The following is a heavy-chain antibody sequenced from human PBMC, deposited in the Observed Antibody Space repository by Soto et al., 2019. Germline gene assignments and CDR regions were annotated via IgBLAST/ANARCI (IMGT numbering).Heavy chain of an antibody. CDR3: ARGHYDFWSGYFATIDY. CDR1: GGSISNYY. V-gene: IGHV4-59*08. Sequence: QVQLQESGPGLVKPSETLSLTCTVSGGSISNYYWSWIRQPPGKGLEWIGYIHYSGSTKYNPSLKSRVTIPAATSKNQFSLKLSSVTAADAAVYYCARGHYDFWSGYFATIDYWGQGTLVTVSS. J-gene: IGHJ4*02. CDR2: IHYSGST. D-gene: IGHD3-3*01.